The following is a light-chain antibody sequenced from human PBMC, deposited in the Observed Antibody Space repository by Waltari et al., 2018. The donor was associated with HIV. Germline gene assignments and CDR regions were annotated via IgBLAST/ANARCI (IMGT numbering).Light chain of an antibody. J-gene: IGKJ1*01. CDR3: QQYGSSPLT. CDR2: GAS. CDR1: QSVSSSY. V-gene: IGKV3-20*01. Sequence: EIVLTQSPGTLSLSPGERVTLSCRASQSVSSSYLAWYQQKPGQAPRLLIYGASSRATGIPDRFSGSGSGTDFTLTSSRLEPEDFAVYYCQQYGSSPLTFGQGTKVEIK.